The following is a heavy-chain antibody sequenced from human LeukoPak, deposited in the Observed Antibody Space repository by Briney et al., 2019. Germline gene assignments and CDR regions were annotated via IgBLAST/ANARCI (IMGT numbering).Heavy chain of an antibody. CDR2: IYYSGST. CDR3: ARARRSSGWYYFDF. CDR1: GGSISSNGYY. J-gene: IGHJ4*02. Sequence: SETLSLTCTVSGGSISSNGYYWGWIRQPPGEGLEWVGSIYYSGSTYFNPSPKSRVTISVDTSKNQFSLKLSSMTAADTGVYYCARARRSSGWYYFDFWGRGTLVTVSS. D-gene: IGHD6-19*01. V-gene: IGHV4-39*01.